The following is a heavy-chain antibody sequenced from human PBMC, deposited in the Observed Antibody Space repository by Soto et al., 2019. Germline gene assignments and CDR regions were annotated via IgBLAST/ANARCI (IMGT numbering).Heavy chain of an antibody. D-gene: IGHD3-3*01. CDR2: ISGDGKAT. J-gene: IGHJ5*02. V-gene: IGHV3-23*01. CDR1: GFTISSSA. CDR3: AKITRS. Sequence: EVQVLESGGGLVQRGGSLRLSCAASGFTISSSAMTWVRQAPGKGLEWISSISGDGKATYYADSVKGRFTISRDSSKTTLYLQMNGLRVEDTATYFCAKITRSWGRGTLVTVAS.